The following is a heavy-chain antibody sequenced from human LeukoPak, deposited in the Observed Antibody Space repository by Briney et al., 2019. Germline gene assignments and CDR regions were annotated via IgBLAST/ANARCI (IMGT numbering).Heavy chain of an antibody. Sequence: ASVKVSCKASGGTFSSYAISWVRQAPGQGLEWMGGIIPIFGTANYAQKFQGRVTITADESTSTAYMELSSLRSEDTAVYYCARGTQGLYSSSSGRSRFDPWGQGTLVTVSS. D-gene: IGHD6-13*01. V-gene: IGHV1-69*13. CDR1: GGTFSSYA. CDR3: ARGTQGLYSSSSGRSRFDP. J-gene: IGHJ5*02. CDR2: IIPIFGTA.